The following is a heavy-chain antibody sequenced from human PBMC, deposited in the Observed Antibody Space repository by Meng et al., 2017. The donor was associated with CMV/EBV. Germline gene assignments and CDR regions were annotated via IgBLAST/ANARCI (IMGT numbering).Heavy chain of an antibody. CDR1: GYTFTSYY. CDR3: ARVVPAAIGTIDY. J-gene: IGHJ4*02. D-gene: IGHD2-2*01. CDR2: INPNSGGT. V-gene: IGHV1-2*02. Sequence: SVKVSCKASGYTFTSYYIHWVRQAPGQGLEWMGWINPNSGGTNYAQKFQGRVTMTRDTSISTAYMELSRLRSDDTAVYYCARVVPAAIGTIDYWGQGTLVTVSS.